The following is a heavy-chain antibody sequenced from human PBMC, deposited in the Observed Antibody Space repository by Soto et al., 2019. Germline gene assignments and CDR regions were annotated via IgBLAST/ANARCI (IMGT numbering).Heavy chain of an antibody. CDR3: ARYDYEIIDAFDI. Sequence: SETLSLTCTVSGGSISSSSYYWGWIRQPPGKGLEWIGSIYYSGSTYYNPSLKSRVTISVDTSKNQFSLKLSSVTTADTAVYYCARYDYEIIDAFDIWGQGTMVTVSS. J-gene: IGHJ3*02. CDR1: GGSISSSSYY. CDR2: IYYSGST. D-gene: IGHD4-17*01. V-gene: IGHV4-39*01.